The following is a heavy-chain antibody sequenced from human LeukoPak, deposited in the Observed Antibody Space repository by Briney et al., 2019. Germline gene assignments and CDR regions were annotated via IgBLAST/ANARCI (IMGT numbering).Heavy chain of an antibody. Sequence: GGSLRLSCAASGFIFTSYAMSWVRHTPGKGLEWVSGISGSGATTYYADSVKGRLTISRDNSKNTLYLQMNSLRAEDTAVYYCARDGSITMIVALDYWGQGTLVTVSS. D-gene: IGHD3-22*01. CDR3: ARDGSITMIVALDY. CDR2: ISGSGATT. CDR1: GFIFTSYA. V-gene: IGHV3-23*01. J-gene: IGHJ4*02.